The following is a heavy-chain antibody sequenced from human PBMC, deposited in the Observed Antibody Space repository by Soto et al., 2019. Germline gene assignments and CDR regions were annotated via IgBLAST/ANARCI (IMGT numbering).Heavy chain of an antibody. J-gene: IGHJ4*02. CDR2: IWYDGSNK. Sequence: GGSLRLSCAASGFTFSSYGMHWVRQAPGKGLEWVAVIWYDGSNKYYADSVKGRFTISRDNSKNTLYLQINSLRAEDTAVYYCARDQHYYDSSGYYPIDYWGQGTLVTVSS. CDR1: GFTFSSYG. D-gene: IGHD3-22*01. V-gene: IGHV3-33*01. CDR3: ARDQHYYDSSGYYPIDY.